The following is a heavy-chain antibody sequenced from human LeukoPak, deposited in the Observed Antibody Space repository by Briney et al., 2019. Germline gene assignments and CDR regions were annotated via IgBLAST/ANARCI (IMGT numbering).Heavy chain of an antibody. CDR1: GGSISSYY. V-gene: IGHV4-59*01. Sequence: SETLSLTCTVSGGSISSYYWSWIRQPPGKGLEWIGHIYYSGSTNYNPSLKSRVTISVDTSKNQFSLKLSSVTAADTAVYYCARGYFYGSGSPGDYFDYWGQGTLVTVSS. D-gene: IGHD3-10*01. J-gene: IGHJ4*02. CDR3: ARGYFYGSGSPGDYFDY. CDR2: IYYSGST.